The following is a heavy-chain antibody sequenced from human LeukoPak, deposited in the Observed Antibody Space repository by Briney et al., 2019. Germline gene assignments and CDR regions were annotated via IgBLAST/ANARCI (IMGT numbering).Heavy chain of an antibody. Sequence: GGSLRLSCAASGFTVSSHYMSWVRQAPGKGLEWVSVIYSGGSTYYADSVKGRFTISRDNSKNTLYLQMNSLRAEDTAVYYCARVRDGYNPIDYWGQGTLVTVSS. CDR2: IYSGGST. CDR3: ARVRDGYNPIDY. D-gene: IGHD5-24*01. V-gene: IGHV3-53*01. J-gene: IGHJ4*02. CDR1: GFTVSSHY.